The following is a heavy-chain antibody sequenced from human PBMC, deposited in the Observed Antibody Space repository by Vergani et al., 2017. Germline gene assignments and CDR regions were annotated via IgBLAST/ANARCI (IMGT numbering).Heavy chain of an antibody. CDR1: GGSISSYY. CDR3: ARGVGYCSSTSCYTLDY. D-gene: IGHD2-2*02. J-gene: IGHJ4*02. V-gene: IGHV4-59*01. Sequence: QVQLQESGPGLVKPSETLSLTCTVSGGSISSYYWSWIRQPPGKGLEWIWYIYYSGSTNYNPSLKSRVTISVDTSKNQFSLKLSSVTAADTAVYYCARGVGYCSSTSCYTLDYWGQGTLVTVSS. CDR2: IYYSGST.